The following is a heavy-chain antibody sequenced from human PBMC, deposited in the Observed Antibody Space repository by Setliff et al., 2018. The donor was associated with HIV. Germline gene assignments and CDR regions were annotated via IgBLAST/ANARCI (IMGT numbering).Heavy chain of an antibody. J-gene: IGHJ4*02. D-gene: IGHD1-1*01. V-gene: IGHV1-46*01. Sequence: ASVKVSCKASGYTFTSHYIHWVRQAPGQGLEWMGIINPNGGSTTYAQNFQGRVTISRDTSANTVYMELSSLRSEDTAVYYGARGASKELDYWGPGTPVTVSS. CDR3: ARGASKELDY. CDR1: GYTFTSHY. CDR2: INPNGGST.